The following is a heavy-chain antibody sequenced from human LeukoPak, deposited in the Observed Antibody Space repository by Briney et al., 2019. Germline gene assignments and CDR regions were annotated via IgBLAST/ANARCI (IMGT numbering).Heavy chain of an antibody. CDR3: ARGAIVVVPAASAAGDYYMDV. D-gene: IGHD2-2*01. J-gene: IGHJ6*03. Sequence: ASVTVSCKASGYTFTSYDINWVRQATGQGLEWMGWMNPNSGNTGYAQKFQGRVTMTRNTSISTAYMELSSLRSEDTAVYYCARGAIVVVPAASAAGDYYMDVWGKGTTVTISS. CDR1: GYTFTSYD. CDR2: MNPNSGNT. V-gene: IGHV1-8*02.